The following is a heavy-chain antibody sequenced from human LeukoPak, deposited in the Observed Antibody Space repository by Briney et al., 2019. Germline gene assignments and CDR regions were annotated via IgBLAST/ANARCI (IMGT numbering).Heavy chain of an antibody. CDR2: ISYDATNE. CDR3: AKDQDVAAAGTWGSIDY. CDR1: GFTSSNYG. D-gene: IGHD6-13*01. V-gene: IGHV3-30*18. Sequence: GGSLRLSCAASGFTSSNYGIHWVRQAPGKGLEWVAVISYDATNEYYTDSVKGRFTISRDNSRNTLYLQMNSLRAEDTAVYYCAKDQDVAAAGTWGSIDYWGQGTLVTVSS. J-gene: IGHJ4*02.